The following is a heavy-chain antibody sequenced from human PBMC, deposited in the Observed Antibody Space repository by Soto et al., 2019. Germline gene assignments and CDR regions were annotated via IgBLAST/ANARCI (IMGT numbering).Heavy chain of an antibody. CDR3: ARVNGGPYYFNR. CDR1: GDSVSSGSYY. D-gene: IGHD2-8*01. Sequence: PSETLSLTCFVSGDSVSSGSYYWSWSRQPPGRGLQWIGYIYDSVFYRGSTNYNPSLKSRVTMSVDTSKNQFSLKSNPVTAADTALYYFARVNGGPYYFNRWGRRTMVAVCS. J-gene: IGHJ4*02. V-gene: IGHV4-61*01. CDR2: IYDSVFYRGST.